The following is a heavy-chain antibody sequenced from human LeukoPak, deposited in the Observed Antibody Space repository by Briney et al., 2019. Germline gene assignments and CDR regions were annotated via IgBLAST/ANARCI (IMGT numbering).Heavy chain of an antibody. Sequence: SETLSLTCTVSGGSINNNDYYWGWIRQPPGKGLEWIGSIYYSGSTNYNPSLKSRVTISVDTSKNQFSLKLSSVTAADTAVYYCARHVNWFDPWGQGTLVTVSS. J-gene: IGHJ5*02. V-gene: IGHV4-39*01. CDR1: GGSINNNDYY. CDR2: IYYSGST. CDR3: ARHVNWFDP.